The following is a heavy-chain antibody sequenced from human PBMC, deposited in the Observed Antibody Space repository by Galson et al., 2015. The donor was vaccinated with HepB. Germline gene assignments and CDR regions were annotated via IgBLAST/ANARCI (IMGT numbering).Heavy chain of an antibody. Sequence: PALVKPTQTLTLTCTFSGFSLSTSGMCVSWIRQPPGKALEWLARIDWDDDKYYSTSLKTRLTISKDTSKNQVVLTMTNMDPVDTATHYCARILVGQQWLPHNDAFEIWGQGTMVTVSS. CDR3: ARILVGQQWLPHNDAFEI. J-gene: IGHJ3*02. V-gene: IGHV2-70*11. D-gene: IGHD6-19*01. CDR1: GFSLSTSGMC. CDR2: IDWDDDK.